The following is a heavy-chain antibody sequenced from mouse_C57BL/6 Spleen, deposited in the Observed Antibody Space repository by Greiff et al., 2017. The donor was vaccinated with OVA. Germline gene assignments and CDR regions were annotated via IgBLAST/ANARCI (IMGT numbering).Heavy chain of an antibody. CDR2: INYDGSST. V-gene: IGHV5-16*01. Sequence: EVQRVESGGGLVQPGSSMKLSCTASGFTFSDYYMAWVRQVPEKGLEWVANINYDGSSTYYLDSLKSRFIISRDNAKNILYLQMSSLKSEDTATYYCARGNWDYFDYWGQGTTLTVSS. J-gene: IGHJ2*01. CDR1: GFTFSDYY. D-gene: IGHD4-1*01. CDR3: ARGNWDYFDY.